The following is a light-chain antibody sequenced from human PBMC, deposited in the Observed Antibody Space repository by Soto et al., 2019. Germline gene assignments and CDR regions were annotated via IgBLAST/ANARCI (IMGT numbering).Light chain of an antibody. V-gene: IGLV1-47*01. CDR1: SSSIESNY. J-gene: IGLJ2*01. CDR3: TVWDDSLRGRL. Sequence: QSVLTQPPAASGTPGQRVTISCSGTSSSIESNYVYWYQQLPGTAPRLLIYRNNQRPSGVHDRFSGSNSGTSASLAISALRSEDEAEYYCTVWDDSLRGRLFGGGTKRTVL. CDR2: RNN.